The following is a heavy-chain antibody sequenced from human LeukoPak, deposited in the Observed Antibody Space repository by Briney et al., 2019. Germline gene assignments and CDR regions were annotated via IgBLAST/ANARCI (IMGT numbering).Heavy chain of an antibody. D-gene: IGHD1-26*01. V-gene: IGHV1-18*01. J-gene: IGHJ4*02. CDR2: ISAYNGNT. CDR3: ARVRSIVGARDFDY. CDR1: GYSSINHG. Sequence: GASVKVSCKASGYSSINHGISWVRQAPGQGLEWMGWISAYNGNTNYAQKFQGRVTMTTDTSTSTAYMELRSLRSDDTAVYYCARVRSIVGARDFDYWGQGTLVTVSS.